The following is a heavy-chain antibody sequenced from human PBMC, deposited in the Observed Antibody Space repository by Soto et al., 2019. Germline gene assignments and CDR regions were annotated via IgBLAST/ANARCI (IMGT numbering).Heavy chain of an antibody. D-gene: IGHD1-1*01. CDR2: IYYDGSQK. CDR1: GFTFSSYT. Sequence: QVQLVESGGGVVQPGRSLRLSCAASGFTFSSYTMHWVRQAPGKGLEWVALIYYDGSQKYYADSVKGRFTISRDNSKKMMNLDMNSLRTEDTAVYYCTRGGGNQLGDCYDHWGQGTLVTVSS. J-gene: IGHJ5*02. CDR3: TRGGGNQLGDCYDH. V-gene: IGHV3-30*04.